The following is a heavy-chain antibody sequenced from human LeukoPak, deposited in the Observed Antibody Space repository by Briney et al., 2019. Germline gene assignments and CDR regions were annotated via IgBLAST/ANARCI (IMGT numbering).Heavy chain of an antibody. V-gene: IGHV4-59*11. CDR3: AREADRWFDP. Sequence: SETLSLTCTVSGGSISSHYWSWIRQPPGKGLEWIGYIYYSGSTNYNPSLKSRVTISVDTSKNQFSLKLSSVTAADTAVYYCAREADRWFDPWGQGTLVTVSS. J-gene: IGHJ5*02. CDR1: GGSISSHY. CDR2: IYYSGST.